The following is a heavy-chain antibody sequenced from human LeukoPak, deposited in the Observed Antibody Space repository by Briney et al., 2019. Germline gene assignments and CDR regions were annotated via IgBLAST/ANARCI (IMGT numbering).Heavy chain of an antibody. CDR1: GGTFSSYA. Sequence: ASVKVSCKASGGTFSSYAISWVRQAPGHGLEWMGGIIPIFGTANYAQKFQGGVTSTTDESTSTAYMELRSLRSEDTAVYYCARGDFWSGYYRAGDAFYIWGQRTMGTVSP. V-gene: IGHV1-69*05. CDR3: ARGDFWSGYYRAGDAFYI. J-gene: IGHJ3*02. CDR2: IIPIFGTA. D-gene: IGHD3-3*01.